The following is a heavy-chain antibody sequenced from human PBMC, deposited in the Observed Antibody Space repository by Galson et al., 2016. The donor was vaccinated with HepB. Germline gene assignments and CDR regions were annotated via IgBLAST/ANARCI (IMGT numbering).Heavy chain of an antibody. CDR2: YAT. Sequence: YATTSASSLKGRFTIFRDDSKSTAYLQMNSLKTEDTAVYYCTRICVTIIVVVILDYWGQGTLVTVSS. CDR3: TRICVTIIVVVILDY. D-gene: IGHD3-22*01. V-gene: IGHV3-73*01. J-gene: IGHJ4*02.